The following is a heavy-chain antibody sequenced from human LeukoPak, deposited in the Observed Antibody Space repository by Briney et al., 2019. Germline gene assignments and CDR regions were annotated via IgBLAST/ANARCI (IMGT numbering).Heavy chain of an antibody. CDR3: ARHSRSGYSDYESAFDI. V-gene: IGHV4-34*01. CDR1: GGSFSGYY. D-gene: IGHD5-12*01. Sequence: SETLSLTCAVYGGSFSGYYRSWIRQPPGKGLEWIGEINHSGSTNYNPSLKSRVTISVDTSKNQFSLKLSSVTAADTAVYYCARHSRSGYSDYESAFDIWGQGTMVIVSS. CDR2: INHSGST. J-gene: IGHJ3*02.